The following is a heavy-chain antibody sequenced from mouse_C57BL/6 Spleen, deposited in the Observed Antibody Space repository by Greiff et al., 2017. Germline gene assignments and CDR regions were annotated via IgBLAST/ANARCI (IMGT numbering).Heavy chain of an antibody. V-gene: IGHV1-81*01. D-gene: IGHD1-1*01. CDR1: GYTFTSYG. Sequence: VQLQESGAELARPGASVKLSCKASGYTFTSYGISWVKQRTGQGLEWIGEIYPRSGNTYYNEKFKGKATLTADKSSSTAYMELRSLTSEDSAVYFCARDYYGSSFDYWGQGTTLTVSS. CDR3: ARDYYGSSFDY. J-gene: IGHJ2*01. CDR2: IYPRSGNT.